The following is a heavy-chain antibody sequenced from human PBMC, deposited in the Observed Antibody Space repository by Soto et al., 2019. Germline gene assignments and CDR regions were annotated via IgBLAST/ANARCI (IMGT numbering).Heavy chain of an antibody. V-gene: IGHV3-11*01. Sequence: GSLRLSCAASGFTFSDYYMSWIRQAPGKGLEWVSYISSSVSTIYYADSVKGRFTIFRDNAKNSLYLQMNSLRAEDTAVYYCARAAIVVVVAASYGMDVWGQGTTVTVSS. CDR1: GFTFSDYY. CDR3: ARAAIVVVVAASYGMDV. D-gene: IGHD2-15*01. J-gene: IGHJ6*02. CDR2: ISSSVSTI.